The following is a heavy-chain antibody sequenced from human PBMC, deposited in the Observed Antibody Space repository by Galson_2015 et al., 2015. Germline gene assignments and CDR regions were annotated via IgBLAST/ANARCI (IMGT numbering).Heavy chain of an antibody. CDR3: ARDRSVAARYFDY. Sequence: DGNNKYYGDSVKGRFTISRDNPKNTVYLQMNSLRVEDTAVYYCARDRSVAARYFDYWGQGTLVTVSS. J-gene: IGHJ4*02. D-gene: IGHD6-6*01. V-gene: IGHV3-33*01. CDR2: DGNNK.